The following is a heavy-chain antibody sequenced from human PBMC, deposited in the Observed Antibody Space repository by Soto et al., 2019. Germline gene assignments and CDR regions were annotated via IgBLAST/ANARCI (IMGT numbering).Heavy chain of an antibody. CDR2: ISRSSTTI. Sequence: EVQLVESGGGLVQPGGSLRLSCAASGFTFSSYTMNWVRQAPGKGLEWVSYISRSSTTIYYADSVKGRFTISRDNAKNSLYMQMNSLRDEDTAVYYCARDGGQQLVFDSWGQGTLVTVSS. D-gene: IGHD6-13*01. J-gene: IGHJ4*02. V-gene: IGHV3-48*02. CDR1: GFTFSSYT. CDR3: ARDGGQQLVFDS.